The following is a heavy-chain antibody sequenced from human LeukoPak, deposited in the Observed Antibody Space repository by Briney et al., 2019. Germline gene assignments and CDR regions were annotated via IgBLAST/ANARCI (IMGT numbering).Heavy chain of an antibody. CDR1: GYTFTSYY. D-gene: IGHD3-3*01. CDR3: ARDHYDFWSGYYTGYYYYYYMDV. Sequence: ASVKVSCKASGYTFTSYYMHWVRQAPGQGPEWMGIINPSGGSTSYAQKFQGRVTMTRDTSTSTVYMELSSLRSEDTAVYYCARDHYDFWSGYYTGYYYYYYMDVWGKGTTVTVSS. CDR2: INPSGGST. J-gene: IGHJ6*03. V-gene: IGHV1-46*01.